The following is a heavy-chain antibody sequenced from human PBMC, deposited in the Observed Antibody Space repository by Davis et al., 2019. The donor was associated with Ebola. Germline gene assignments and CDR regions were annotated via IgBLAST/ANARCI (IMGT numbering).Heavy chain of an antibody. V-gene: IGHV3-66*01. CDR1: GFTVSSNY. J-gene: IGHJ4*02. CDR3: ASPTFTGTAADY. Sequence: GESLKISCVASGFTVSSNYMSWVRQAPGKGLEWVSVIYSGGSTYYADSVKGRFTISRDNSKNTLYLQMNSLRAEDTAVYYCASPTFTGTAADYWGQGTLVTVSS. CDR2: IYSGGST. D-gene: IGHD1-1*01.